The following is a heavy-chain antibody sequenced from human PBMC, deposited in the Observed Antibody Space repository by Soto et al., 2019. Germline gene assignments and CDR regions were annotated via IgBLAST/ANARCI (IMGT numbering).Heavy chain of an antibody. J-gene: IGHJ4*02. CDR1: GFTFSNYW. D-gene: IGHD3-10*01. V-gene: IGHV3-7*01. CDR3: RDGHYSGR. Sequence: VPLVESGGGLVQPGGSLRLSCATSGFTFSNYWMTWVRQAPGKGLEWVANIKEDGSEKYYADYVKGRFIISRDNAKSLLYLQMSSLRAEDTAVYYCRDGHYSGRWGQGTLVTVSS. CDR2: IKEDGSEK.